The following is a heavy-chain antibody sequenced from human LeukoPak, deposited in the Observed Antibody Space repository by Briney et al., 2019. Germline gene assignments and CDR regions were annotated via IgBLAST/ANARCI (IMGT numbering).Heavy chain of an antibody. D-gene: IGHD6-19*01. CDR1: GFTFSSYG. J-gene: IGHJ4*02. CDR2: VSFDGSKE. CDR3: GKDRHNSGWHEPFDS. Sequence: GGSLRLSCAVSGFTFSSYGVHWVRQAPGKGLEWVAGVSFDGSKEDYADSVKRRFTASRDMSKNTLYLQMSSLRAEDTALYYCGKDRHNSGWHEPFDSWGQGNLVTVSS. V-gene: IGHV3-30*18.